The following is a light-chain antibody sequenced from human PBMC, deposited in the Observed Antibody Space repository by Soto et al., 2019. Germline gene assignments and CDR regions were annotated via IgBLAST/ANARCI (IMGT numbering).Light chain of an antibody. J-gene: IGKJ1*01. CDR3: QQYYSTPRT. Sequence: IVMTQTPDSLAVSLGERANINCKSSQSVLYSSNNKNYLAWYQQKPGQPPKLLIYWASTRESRVPDRFSGSGSGTDFPLTISSLQAEDVAVYYCQQYYSTPRTFGQGTKVEIK. CDR1: QSVLYSSNNKNY. V-gene: IGKV4-1*01. CDR2: WAS.